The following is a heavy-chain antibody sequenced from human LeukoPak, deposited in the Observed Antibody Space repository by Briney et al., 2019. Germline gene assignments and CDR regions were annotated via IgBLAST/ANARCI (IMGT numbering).Heavy chain of an antibody. CDR2: ISGSGGST. CDR3: AKWVVVLNRYFDY. D-gene: IGHD3-22*01. CDR1: EFTFSTYA. Sequence: PGGSLRLSCAASEFTFSTYAMSWVRQAPGKGLEWVSGISGSGGSTYYADPKKGRFTISRDNSKNTLYLQMNSLRAQDRAVYYCAKWVVVLNRYFDYWGQGTLVTVSS. V-gene: IGHV3-23*01. J-gene: IGHJ4*02.